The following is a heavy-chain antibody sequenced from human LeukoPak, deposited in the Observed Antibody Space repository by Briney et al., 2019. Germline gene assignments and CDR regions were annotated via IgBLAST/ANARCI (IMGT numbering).Heavy chain of an antibody. Sequence: SETLSLTCTVSGVSISSYYWSWLRQPPGKGLEWIGYIYYSGSTNYNPSLKSRVTISVDTSKNQFSLKLSSVTAADTAVYYCARVNGYSKDYWGQGTLVTVSS. V-gene: IGHV4-59*01. CDR1: GVSISSYY. D-gene: IGHD6-13*01. J-gene: IGHJ4*02. CDR3: ARVNGYSKDY. CDR2: IYYSGST.